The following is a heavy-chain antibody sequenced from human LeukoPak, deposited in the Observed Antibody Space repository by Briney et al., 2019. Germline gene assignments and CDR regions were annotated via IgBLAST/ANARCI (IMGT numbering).Heavy chain of an antibody. J-gene: IGHJ3*02. CDR3: ARDVGDNTERDAFDI. V-gene: IGHV3-21*01. D-gene: IGHD1-26*01. CDR1: GFTFSSYS. Sequence: GGSLRLSCAASGFTFSSYSMNWVRQAPGKGLEWVSSISSSSSYIYYADSVKGRFTISRDNAKNSLYLQMNSLRAEDTAVYYCARDVGDNTERDAFDIWGQGTMVTVSS. CDR2: ISSSSSYI.